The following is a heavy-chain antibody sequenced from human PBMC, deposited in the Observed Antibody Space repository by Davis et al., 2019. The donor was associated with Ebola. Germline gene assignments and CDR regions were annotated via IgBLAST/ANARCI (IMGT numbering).Heavy chain of an antibody. D-gene: IGHD6-6*01. Sequence: PSETLSLTCTVSGGSISSYYWSWIRQPPGKGLEWIGYIYYSGSTNYNPSLKSRVTISVDTSKNQFSLKLSSVTAADTAVYYCARRRDVAARQGWFDPWGQGTLVTVSS. CDR3: ARRRDVAARQGWFDP. CDR1: GGSISSYY. J-gene: IGHJ5*02. V-gene: IGHV4-59*01. CDR2: IYYSGST.